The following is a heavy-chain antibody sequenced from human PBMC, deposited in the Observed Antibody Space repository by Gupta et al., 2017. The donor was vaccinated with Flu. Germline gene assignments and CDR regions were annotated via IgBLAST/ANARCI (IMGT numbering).Heavy chain of an antibody. D-gene: IGHD2-21*01. CDR1: GFSFSDPY. J-gene: IGHJ4*02. Sequence: EVQLVESGGGLVQPGGSLRLACAVSGFSFSDPYMDWVRQVPGKGPEWVGRVRTKAKGYTTEYAASVQGRFTISRDDSRNSVHLQMNNLRIEDTAVYYCARAFTIATDQFDYWGQGTLVTVSS. V-gene: IGHV3-72*01. CDR2: VRTKAKGYTT. CDR3: ARAFTIATDQFDY.